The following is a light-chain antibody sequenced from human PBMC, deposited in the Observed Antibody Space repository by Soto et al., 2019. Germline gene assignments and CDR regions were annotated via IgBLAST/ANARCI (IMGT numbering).Light chain of an antibody. V-gene: IGLV2-14*01. CDR1: SSDIGTYNY. J-gene: IGLJ1*01. Sequence: QSALTQPASVSGSPGQSITISCTGTSSDIGTYNYVSWYQQHSGKAPKLIISDVSNRPSGVSNRFSGSKSSNSASLTISGLQADDEADYYCSSYTHTGILDVFGTGTKLTVL. CDR3: SSYTHTGILDV. CDR2: DVS.